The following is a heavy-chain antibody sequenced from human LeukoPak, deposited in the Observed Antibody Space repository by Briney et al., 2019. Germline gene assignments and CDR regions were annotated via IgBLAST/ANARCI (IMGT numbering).Heavy chain of an antibody. J-gene: IGHJ4*02. D-gene: IGHD2-2*01. V-gene: IGHV3-21*01. CDR3: ARSLTPAALINPFDY. CDR1: GFTFSSYS. CDR2: ISSSSSYI. Sequence: VRSLRLSCAASGFTFSSYSMNWVRQAPGKGLEWVPSISSSSSYIYYADSVKGRFTISRDNAKNSLYLQMNSLRAEDTAVYYCARSLTPAALINPFDYWGQGTLVTVSS.